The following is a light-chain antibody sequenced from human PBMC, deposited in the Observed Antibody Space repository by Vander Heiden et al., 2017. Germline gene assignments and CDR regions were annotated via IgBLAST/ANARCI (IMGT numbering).Light chain of an antibody. CDR1: SGSVSPSYY. V-gene: IGLV8-61*01. Sequence: QTVVTQEPSFSVSPGGTVTPTCGLSSGSVSPSYYPSWYQQTPGQAPRTLIYSTNTRSSGVPDRFSGSILGNKAALTITGAQADDESDYYCVLYMGSGSWVFGGGTKLTVL. CDR2: STN. CDR3: VLYMGSGSWV. J-gene: IGLJ3*02.